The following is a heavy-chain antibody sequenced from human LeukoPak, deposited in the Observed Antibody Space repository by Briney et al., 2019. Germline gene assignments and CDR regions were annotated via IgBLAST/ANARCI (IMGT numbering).Heavy chain of an antibody. CDR2: ITSSSSGL. CDR1: GFNFNTYS. D-gene: IGHD3-16*01. V-gene: IGHV3-48*02. Sequence: GGSLRLSCAASGFNFNTYSMNWVRQAPGKGLEWVSYITSSSSGLWYADSVKGRFTISRDNAKNSLYLQMNSLRDEDTAVYYCARDRGRVFDYWGQGTLVTVSS. J-gene: IGHJ4*02. CDR3: ARDRGRVFDY.